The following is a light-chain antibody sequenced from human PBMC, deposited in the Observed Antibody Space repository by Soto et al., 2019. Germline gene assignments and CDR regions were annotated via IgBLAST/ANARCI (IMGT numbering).Light chain of an antibody. J-gene: IGKJ1*01. V-gene: IGKV1-39*01. Sequence: DIQMTQSPSSLSASVGDRVTITCRASQSIRNYLNWFQQNPGKAPPVLIYAASTLKSGVPSRFSSSGSGTDFTLTISSLQPEDSATYCCQQTYYTLWTFGQGTKVEIK. CDR3: QQTYYTLWT. CDR2: AAS. CDR1: QSIRNY.